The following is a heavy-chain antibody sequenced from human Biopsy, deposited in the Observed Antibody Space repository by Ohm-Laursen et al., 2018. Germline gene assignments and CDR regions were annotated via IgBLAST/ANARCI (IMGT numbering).Heavy chain of an antibody. CDR1: GFTFNNYW. J-gene: IGHJ5*01. V-gene: IGHV3-74*01. CDR3: ARDASQGFDS. Sequence: SLRLSCTASGFTFNNYWMHWVRQAPGKGLVWVSRSNTDGSHTNYADSVKSRFTTSTDNAKNTLYLYMSSLTVEDTAVYFCARDASQGFDSWGQGTLVTVSS. CDR2: SNTDGSHT.